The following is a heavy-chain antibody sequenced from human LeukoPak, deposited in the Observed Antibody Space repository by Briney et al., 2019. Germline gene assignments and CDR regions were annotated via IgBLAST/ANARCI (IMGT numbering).Heavy chain of an antibody. CDR2: IYPGDSDT. CDR1: GYSFTSYW. D-gene: IGHD3-10*01. J-gene: IGHJ4*02. CDR3: ARQAKPHYYGSGSYWEVPPPAPFDY. V-gene: IGHV5-51*01. Sequence: GESLKISCKGSGYSFTSYWIGWVRQMPGKGLEWMGIIYPGDSDTRYSPSFQGQVTISADKSISTAYLQWSSLKASDTAMYYCARQAKPHYYGSGSYWEVPPPAPFDYWGQGTLVTVSS.